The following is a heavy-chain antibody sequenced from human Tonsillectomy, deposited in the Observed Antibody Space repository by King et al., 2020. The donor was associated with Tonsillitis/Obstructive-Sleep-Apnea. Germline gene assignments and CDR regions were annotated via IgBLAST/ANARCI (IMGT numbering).Heavy chain of an antibody. CDR1: GYTFTSYG. Sequence: VQLVESGADVKKPGASVKFSCKASGYTFTSYGISWVRQAPGQGLEWMGWISAYNGNTHYAQKLQGRVTMTTDTSTTTAYMELRSLKSDDTAVYYCARDLWFDPWGQGTLVTVSS. V-gene: IGHV1-18*01. J-gene: IGHJ5*02. CDR2: ISAYNGNT. CDR3: ARDLWFDP.